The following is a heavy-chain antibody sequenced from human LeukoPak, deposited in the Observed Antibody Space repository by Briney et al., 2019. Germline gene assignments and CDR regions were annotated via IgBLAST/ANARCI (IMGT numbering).Heavy chain of an antibody. CDR1: GFTFRTYD. CDR2: IDGSGTPI. D-gene: IGHD6-25*01. J-gene: IGHJ4*02. V-gene: IGHV3-23*05. Sequence: GGSLRLSCAASGFTFRTYDMHWVRQTPGKGLEWVSAIDGSGTPIYYADSVRGRFSISRDTSRNTLYLQMNSLRGEDTATYYCAKGGPPYFESWGQGTLVTVSS. CDR3: AKGGPPYFES.